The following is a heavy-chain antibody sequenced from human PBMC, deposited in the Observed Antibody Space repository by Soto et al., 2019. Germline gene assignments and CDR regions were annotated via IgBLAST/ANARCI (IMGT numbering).Heavy chain of an antibody. J-gene: IGHJ3*02. Sequence: PETLSLTCTVSGGSISSSSYYGGWIRQPPGKGLEWIGSIYYSGSTYYNPSLKSRVTISVDTSKNQFSLKLSSVTAADTAVYYCARLPYGDYGRAAFDIWGQGTMVT. CDR2: IYYSGST. D-gene: IGHD4-17*01. V-gene: IGHV4-39*01. CDR3: ARLPYGDYGRAAFDI. CDR1: GGSISSSSYY.